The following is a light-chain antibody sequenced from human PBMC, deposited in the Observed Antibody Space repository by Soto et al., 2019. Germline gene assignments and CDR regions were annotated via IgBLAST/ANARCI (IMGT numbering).Light chain of an antibody. Sequence: EIVLTQSPGTLSLSPGERATLSCRASQSVSSSYLAWYRQKPGQAPRLLIYGASSRATGIPDRFRGSGSGTDFTLTISRLEPEDFAVYYCQQYGSSPTWTFGQGTKVDIK. V-gene: IGKV3-20*01. CDR1: QSVSSSY. J-gene: IGKJ1*01. CDR2: GAS. CDR3: QQYGSSPTWT.